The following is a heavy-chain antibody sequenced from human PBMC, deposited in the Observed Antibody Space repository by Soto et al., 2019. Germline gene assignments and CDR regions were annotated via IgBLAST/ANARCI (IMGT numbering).Heavy chain of an antibody. V-gene: IGHV3-72*01. CDR3: AREGSSSGPDYEY. CDR1: GFSFSDYY. CDR2: TRNKASSYTT. J-gene: IGHJ4*02. Sequence: VPLVESGGGLVQPGGSLRLSCAASGFSFSDYYINWVRQAPGKGLEWVGRTRNKASSYTTDYAAFVKGRFTISRDDSKNLIYLQMNSLKTEDTAVYYCAREGSSSGPDYEYWGQGTLVTVSS. D-gene: IGHD3-22*01.